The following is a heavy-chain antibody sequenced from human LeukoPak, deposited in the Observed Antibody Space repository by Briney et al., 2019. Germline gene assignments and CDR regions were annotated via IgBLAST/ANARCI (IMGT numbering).Heavy chain of an antibody. CDR1: GFTFSSYA. D-gene: IGHD1/OR15-1a*01. CDR3: ARRYPNNDAFDI. Sequence: GGSLRLSCAAPGFTFSSYAMSWVRQAPGKGLEWVSAISGSGGSTYYADSVKGRFTISRDNSKNTLYLQMNSLRAEDTAVYYCARRYPNNDAFDIWGQGTMVTVSS. J-gene: IGHJ3*02. V-gene: IGHV3-23*01. CDR2: ISGSGGST.